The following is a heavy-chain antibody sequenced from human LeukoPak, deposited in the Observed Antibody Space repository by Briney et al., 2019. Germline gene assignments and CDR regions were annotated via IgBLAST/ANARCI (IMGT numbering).Heavy chain of an antibody. V-gene: IGHV3-48*03. Sequence: GGSLRLSCAASGFTFSSYEMNWVRQAPGKGLEWISYISSSGSTIYYADSVKGRFTISRGNAKNSLYLQMNSLRAEDTAVYYCARGPEYSSGWYGGYWGQGALVTVSS. CDR1: GFTFSSYE. CDR3: ARGPEYSSGWYGGY. J-gene: IGHJ4*02. D-gene: IGHD6-19*01. CDR2: ISSSGSTI.